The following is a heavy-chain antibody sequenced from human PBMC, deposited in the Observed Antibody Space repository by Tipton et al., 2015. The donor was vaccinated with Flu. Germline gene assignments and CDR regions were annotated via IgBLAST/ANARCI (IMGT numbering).Heavy chain of an antibody. Sequence: TLSLTCTVSGYSISSGYYWGWIRQPPGKGLEWIGCIYHSGSTYYNPSLKSRVTISVDTSKNQFSLKLSSVTAADTAVYYCAREGSGWGFDYWGQGTLVTVSS. CDR1: GYSISSGYY. CDR2: IYHSGST. D-gene: IGHD6-19*01. CDR3: AREGSGWGFDY. J-gene: IGHJ4*02. V-gene: IGHV4-38-2*02.